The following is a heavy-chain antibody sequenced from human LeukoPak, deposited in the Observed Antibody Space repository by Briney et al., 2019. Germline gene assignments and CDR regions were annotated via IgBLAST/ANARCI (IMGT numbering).Heavy chain of an antibody. V-gene: IGHV3-33*01. CDR2: IWYDGSNE. Sequence: GRSLRLSCAASGFTFSNYVMHWVRQAPGKGLEWVAVIWYDGSNEYYADSLKGRFTFSRDNSKNTLYLQMNSLRAEDTAVYYCAGIRGAEIFDAFNIWGQGTVVAVSS. CDR1: GFTFSNYV. CDR3: AGIRGAEIFDAFNI. D-gene: IGHD3-10*01. J-gene: IGHJ3*02.